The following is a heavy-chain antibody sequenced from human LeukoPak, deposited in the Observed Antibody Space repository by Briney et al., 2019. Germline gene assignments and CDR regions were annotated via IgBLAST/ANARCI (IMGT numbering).Heavy chain of an antibody. Sequence: PSETLSLTCTVSGGSLNTYYWSWIRQSPGKGLEWIAFIYYTGSAQYNPSLKSRVTILVDTSKNQFSLRLNSVTAADTAVYYCARVCSSASCYRTFDYWGQGTLVAVSS. J-gene: IGHJ4*02. V-gene: IGHV4-59*08. CDR2: IYYTGSA. CDR1: GGSLNTYY. D-gene: IGHD2-2*02. CDR3: ARVCSSASCYRTFDY.